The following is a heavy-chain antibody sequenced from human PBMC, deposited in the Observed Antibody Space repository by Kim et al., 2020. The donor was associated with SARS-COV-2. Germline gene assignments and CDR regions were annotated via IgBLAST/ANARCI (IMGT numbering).Heavy chain of an antibody. CDR3: ARARHSSGWYRVRYFDL. Sequence: SETLSLTCTVSGGSISSSSYYWGWIRQPPGKGLEWIGSIYYSGSTYYNPSLKSRVTISVDTSKNQFSLKLSSVTAADTAVYYCARARHSSGWYRVRYFDLWGRGTLVTVSS. CDR1: GGSISSSSYY. CDR2: IYYSGST. J-gene: IGHJ2*01. V-gene: IGHV4-39*07. D-gene: IGHD6-19*01.